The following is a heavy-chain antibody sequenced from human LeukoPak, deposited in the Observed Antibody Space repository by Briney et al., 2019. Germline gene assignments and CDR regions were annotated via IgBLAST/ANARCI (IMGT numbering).Heavy chain of an antibody. V-gene: IGHV1-69*13. D-gene: IGHD3-3*01. CDR1: GGTFSSYA. J-gene: IGHJ4*02. CDR3: ARVVSSGRFLEWSYSDY. CDR2: IIPIFGTA. Sequence: SVKVSCKASGGTFSSYAISWVRQAPGQGLEWMGGIIPIFGTANYAQKFQGRVTITADESTSTAYMELSSLRSEDTAVYYCARVVSSGRFLEWSYSDYWGQGTLVTVSS.